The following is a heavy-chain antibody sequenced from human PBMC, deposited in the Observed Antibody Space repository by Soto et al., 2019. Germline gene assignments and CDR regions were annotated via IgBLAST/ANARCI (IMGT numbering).Heavy chain of an antibody. CDR2: IYWSGDE. D-gene: IGHD6-6*01. CDR3: ARGLATLPVFAFDI. J-gene: IGHJ3*02. Sequence: QGTLKESGPTLVKPTQTLTLTCSFSGFSLSTSGVGVGWIRQSPGKAPEWLALIYWSGDEHYRPSLKSRLNIFKDTSKNHVVLIMTDMDPVDTATYYCARGLATLPVFAFDIWGQGTMVTVSS. CDR1: GFSLSTSGVG. V-gene: IGHV2-5*01.